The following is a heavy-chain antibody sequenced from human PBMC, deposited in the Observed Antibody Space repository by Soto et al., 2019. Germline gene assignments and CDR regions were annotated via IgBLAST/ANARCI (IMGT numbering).Heavy chain of an antibody. D-gene: IGHD3-22*01. CDR1: GYTLTELS. CDR2: FDPEDGET. V-gene: IGHV1-24*01. Sequence: ASAKVSCKVSGYTLTELSMHWVRQAPGKGLEWMGGFDPEDGETIYAQKFQGRVAMTEDTSTDTAYMELSSLISEDTAVYYCATVTYYYDSSAYYFDYWGQGTLVTVSS. CDR3: ATVTYYYDSSAYYFDY. J-gene: IGHJ4*02.